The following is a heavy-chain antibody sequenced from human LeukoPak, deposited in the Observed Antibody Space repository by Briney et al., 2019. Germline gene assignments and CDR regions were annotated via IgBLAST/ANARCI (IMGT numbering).Heavy chain of an antibody. Sequence: ASVKVSCKASGYTFTSYYRHRVRHAPRQGLEWMGWINPNSGGTNYAQKFQGRVTMTRDTSISTAYMELSRLRSDDTAVYYCARTPSDAFDIWGQGRMVTVSS. CDR2: INPNSGGT. J-gene: IGHJ3*02. CDR3: ARTPSDAFDI. CDR1: GYTFTSYY. V-gene: IGHV1-2*02.